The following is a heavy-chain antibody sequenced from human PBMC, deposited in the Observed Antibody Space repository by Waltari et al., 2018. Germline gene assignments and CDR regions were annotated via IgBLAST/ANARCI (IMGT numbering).Heavy chain of an antibody. CDR3: ARVFYGSGFYYYFDN. CDR1: GSTFSDYY. Sequence: QVQLVESGGGLVKPGGSLRLSCAASGSTFSDYYMIWIRQAPGKGLECVSYIRGSGSTIYYADSVKHRLTISRDNAKNSLYLRMNSLRAEDTAVYYCARVFYGSGFYYYFDNWGQGTLVTVSS. V-gene: IGHV3-11*04. J-gene: IGHJ4*02. D-gene: IGHD3-3*01. CDR2: IRGSGSTI.